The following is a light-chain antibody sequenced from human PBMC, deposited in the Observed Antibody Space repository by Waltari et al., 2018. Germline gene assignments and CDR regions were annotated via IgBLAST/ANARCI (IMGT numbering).Light chain of an antibody. CDR2: WAS. CDR1: QSVLYSADNKNY. V-gene: IGKV4-1*01. Sequence: EIVMTQSPDSLAVSLGARATINCKSSQSVLYSADNKNYVAWYQQKAGQPPKLLIYWASTRESGVPDRFSGSGSETDFTLTISNLQAEDVAVYYCQQYYSTPREFTFGPGTKVDIK. CDR3: QQYYSTPREFT. J-gene: IGKJ3*01.